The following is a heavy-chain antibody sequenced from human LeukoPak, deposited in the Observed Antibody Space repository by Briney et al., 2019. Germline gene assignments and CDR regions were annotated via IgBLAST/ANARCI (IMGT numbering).Heavy chain of an antibody. CDR3: ARELEQYYYYYGMDV. CDR1: GGSISSYY. CDR2: IYTSGST. D-gene: IGHD1/OR15-1a*01. J-gene: IGHJ6*02. Sequence: SETLSLTCTVSGGSISSYYWSWIRQPAGKGLEWLGRIYTSGSTNYNPSLKSRVTMSVDTSKNQFSLKLSSVTAADTAVYYCARELEQYYYYYGMDVWGQGTTVTVSS. V-gene: IGHV4-4*07.